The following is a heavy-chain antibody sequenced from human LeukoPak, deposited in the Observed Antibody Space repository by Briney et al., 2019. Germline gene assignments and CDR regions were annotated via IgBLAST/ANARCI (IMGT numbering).Heavy chain of an antibody. V-gene: IGHV1-2*02. CDR3: ARVAIVVVPAAGYYMDV. J-gene: IGHJ6*03. Sequence: GASVKVSCKASGYTFTGYYMHWVRQAPGQGPEWMGWIKPNSGGTNYAQKFQGRVTMARDTSISTAYMELSRLRSDDTAVYYCARVAIVVVPAAGYYMDVWGKGTTVTVSS. D-gene: IGHD2-2*03. CDR2: IKPNSGGT. CDR1: GYTFTGYY.